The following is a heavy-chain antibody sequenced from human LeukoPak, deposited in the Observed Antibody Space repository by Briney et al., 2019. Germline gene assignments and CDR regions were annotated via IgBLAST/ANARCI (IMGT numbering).Heavy chain of an antibody. V-gene: IGHV1-18*01. Sequence: ASVKVSCKASGYTFTSYGISWVRQAPGQGLEWMGWISAYNGNTNYAQKLQGRVTMTTDTSTSTAYMELRSLRSDDTAVCYCARAKVAYDSSGYYYYYGMDVWGQGTTVTVSS. CDR2: ISAYNGNT. CDR3: ARAKVAYDSSGYYYYYGMDV. D-gene: IGHD3-22*01. CDR1: GYTFTSYG. J-gene: IGHJ6*02.